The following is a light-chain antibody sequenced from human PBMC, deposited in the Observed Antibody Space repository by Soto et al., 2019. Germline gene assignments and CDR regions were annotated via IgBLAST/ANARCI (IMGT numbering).Light chain of an antibody. V-gene: IGLV2-23*01. CDR1: SSDVGNHNL. CDR3: CSYAGSRIVI. CDR2: EDN. Sequence: QSVLTQPASVSGSPGQSITISCTGTSSDVGNHNLVSWYQHHPGKAPKFLIYEDNKRPSGVSNRFSGSKSGNTASLTISGLQAEDEADYYCCSYAGSRIVIFGGGTKLTVL. J-gene: IGLJ2*01.